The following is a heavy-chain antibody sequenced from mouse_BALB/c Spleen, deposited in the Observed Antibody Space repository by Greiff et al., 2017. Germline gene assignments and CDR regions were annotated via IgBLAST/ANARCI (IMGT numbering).Heavy chain of an antibody. CDR2: IYPGDGDT. CDR1: GYAFSSSW. J-gene: IGHJ3*01. Sequence: VQLQQSGPELVKPGASVKISCKASGYAFSSSWMNWVKQRPGQGLEWIGRIYPGDGDTNYNGKFKGKATLTADKSSSTAYMQLSSLTSVDSAVYFCANYGNSAWFAYWGQGTLVTVSA. V-gene: IGHV1-82*01. D-gene: IGHD2-1*01. CDR3: ANYGNSAWFAY.